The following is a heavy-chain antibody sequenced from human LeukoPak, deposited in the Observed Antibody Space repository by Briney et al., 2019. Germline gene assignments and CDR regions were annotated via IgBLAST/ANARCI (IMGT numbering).Heavy chain of an antibody. J-gene: IGHJ4*02. CDR3: ARVETYGALDY. Sequence: SETLSLTCAVYGGSFSGYYWSWIRQPPGKGLVWIGEINHSGSTNYNPSLKSRVTISVDTSKNQFSLKLSSVTAADTAVYYCARVETYGALDYWGQGTLVTVSS. CDR1: GGSFSGYY. V-gene: IGHV4-34*01. D-gene: IGHD4-17*01. CDR2: INHSGST.